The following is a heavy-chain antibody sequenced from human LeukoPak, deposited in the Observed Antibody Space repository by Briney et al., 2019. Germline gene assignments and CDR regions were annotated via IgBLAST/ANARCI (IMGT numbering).Heavy chain of an antibody. CDR1: VGSFLGYY. CDR2: INHSGST. V-gene: IGHV4-34*01. Sequence: SETLPLTCPVYVGSFLGYYWSGIRQPPGKGLAWIGEINHSGSTNYNPSLKSRVTISVDTSKNQFSLKLSSVTAADTAVYDCAREGYSGSYALQYYYYMDVWGKGTTVTVSS. J-gene: IGHJ6*03. D-gene: IGHD1-26*01. CDR3: AREGYSGSYALQYYYYMDV.